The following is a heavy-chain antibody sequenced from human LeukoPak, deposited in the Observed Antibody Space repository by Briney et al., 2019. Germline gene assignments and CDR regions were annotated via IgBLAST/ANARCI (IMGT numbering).Heavy chain of an antibody. D-gene: IGHD2-21*02. CDR3: ARDIAYCGGDCYDPTGFDP. CDR1: GSSISSYY. V-gene: IGHV4-4*07. Sequence: SETLSLTCTVSGSSISSYYWSWIRQPAGKGLEWIGRIYTSGSTNYNPSLKSRVTMSVDTSKNQFSLKLSSVTAADTAVYYCARDIAYCGGDCYDPTGFDPWGQGTLVTVSS. J-gene: IGHJ5*02. CDR2: IYTSGST.